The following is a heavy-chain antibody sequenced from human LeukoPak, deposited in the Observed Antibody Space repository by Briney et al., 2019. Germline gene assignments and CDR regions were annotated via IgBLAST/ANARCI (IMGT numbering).Heavy chain of an antibody. D-gene: IGHD3-10*01. CDR3: ARGETYYYGSGSFNYFDY. J-gene: IGHJ4*02. V-gene: IGHV1-69*06. Sequence: SVKVSCKASGGTFSSYAISWVRQAPGQGLEWMGGIIPIFGTANYAQKFQGRVTITADKSTSIAYMELSSLRSEDTAVYYCARGETYYYGSGSFNYFDYWGQGTLVTVSS. CDR1: GGTFSSYA. CDR2: IIPIFGTA.